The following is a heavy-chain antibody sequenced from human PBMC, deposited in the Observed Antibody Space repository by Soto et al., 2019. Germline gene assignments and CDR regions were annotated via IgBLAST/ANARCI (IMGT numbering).Heavy chain of an antibody. CDR1: GGTFSSYA. CDR2: IIPIFGTA. D-gene: IGHD3-22*01. Sequence: QVQLVQSGAEVTKTGSSVKVSCKASGGTFSSYAISWVRQAPGQVLEWMGGIIPIFGTANYAQKFQGRVTITADESTSTAYMELSSLRSEDTAVYYCARDPNDSSGHDAFDIWVQGTMVTVSS. CDR3: ARDPNDSSGHDAFDI. V-gene: IGHV1-69*01. J-gene: IGHJ3*02.